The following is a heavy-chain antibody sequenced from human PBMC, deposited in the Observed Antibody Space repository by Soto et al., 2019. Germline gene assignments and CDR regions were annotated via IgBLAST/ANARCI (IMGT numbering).Heavy chain of an antibody. Sequence: ASVKVSCKASGYTFTSYGISWVRQAPGQGLEWMGWISAYNGNTNYAQKLQGRVTMTTDTSTSTAYMELRSLRSDDTAVYYCARDGLAVAGTLNYYYYYMDVWGKGTTVTVSS. CDR2: ISAYNGNT. J-gene: IGHJ6*03. CDR1: GYTFTSYG. V-gene: IGHV1-18*01. CDR3: ARDGLAVAGTLNYYYYYMDV. D-gene: IGHD6-19*01.